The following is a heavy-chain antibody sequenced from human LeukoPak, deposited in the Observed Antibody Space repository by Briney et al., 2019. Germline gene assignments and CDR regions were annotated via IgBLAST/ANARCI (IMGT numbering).Heavy chain of an antibody. V-gene: IGHV3-53*01. J-gene: IGHJ4*02. Sequence: PGRSLRLSCAASGFTFDDYAMHWVRQAPGKGLEWVSVIYSGGSTYYADTVKGRFTISRDNSKNTLYLQMNSLRAKDTAVYYCARSPPSNSGSPVWVDYWGQGTLVTVSS. CDR1: GFTFDDYA. D-gene: IGHD1-26*01. CDR3: ARSPPSNSGSPVWVDY. CDR2: IYSGGST.